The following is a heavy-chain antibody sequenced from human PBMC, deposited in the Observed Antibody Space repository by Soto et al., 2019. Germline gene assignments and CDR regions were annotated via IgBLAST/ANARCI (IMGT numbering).Heavy chain of an antibody. J-gene: IGHJ6*02. CDR1: GYTLTELS. D-gene: IGHD1-7*01. V-gene: IGHV1-24*01. Sequence: ASVKVSCKVSGYTLTELSMHWVRQAPGKGLEWMGGFDPEDGETTYAQKFQGRVTMTEDTSTDTAYMELSSLRSEDTAVYYCAAVNWNYGVYYYYGMDVWGQGTTVTVSS. CDR2: FDPEDGET. CDR3: AAVNWNYGVYYYYGMDV.